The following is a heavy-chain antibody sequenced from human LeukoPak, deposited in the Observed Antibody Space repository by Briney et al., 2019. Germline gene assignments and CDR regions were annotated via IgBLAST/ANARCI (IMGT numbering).Heavy chain of an antibody. J-gene: IGHJ4*02. CDR2: ISGSGGST. Sequence: PGGSLRLSCAASGFTFSSYAMSWVRQAPGKGLEWVSAISGSGGSTYYADSVKGRFTISRDNSKNTLYLQMNSLRAEDTAVYYCAKVATGYCSSTSCYTQPYWGQGTLVTVFS. CDR3: AKVATGYCSSTSCYTQPY. V-gene: IGHV3-23*01. CDR1: GFTFSSYA. D-gene: IGHD2-2*02.